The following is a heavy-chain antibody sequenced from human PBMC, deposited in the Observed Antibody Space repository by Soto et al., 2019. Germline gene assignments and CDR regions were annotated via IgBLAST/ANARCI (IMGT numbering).Heavy chain of an antibody. V-gene: IGHV3-9*01. CDR3: AKSISSGWSGNAFDI. CDR1: GFTFDDYA. Sequence: GGSLRLSCAASGFTFDDYAMHWVRQAPGKGLEWVSGISWNSGSIGYADSVKGRFTISRDNAKNSLYLQMNSLRAEDTALYYCAKSISSGWSGNAFDIWGQGTMVTVS. J-gene: IGHJ3*02. D-gene: IGHD6-19*01. CDR2: ISWNSGSI.